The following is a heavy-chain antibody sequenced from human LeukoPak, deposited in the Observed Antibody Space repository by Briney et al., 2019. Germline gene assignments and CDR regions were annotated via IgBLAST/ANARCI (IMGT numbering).Heavy chain of an antibody. V-gene: IGHV3-23*01. D-gene: IGHD3-9*01. CDR1: GFTFSSYA. Sequence: GGSLRLSCAASGFTFSSYAMNWVRQAPGKGLEWVSTISGTTGSTYYADSVKGRFTISRNNSKNTLYLQMNILRADDTAVYCCAKDTFDYLRYYFDYWGQGTLVTVSS. CDR2: ISGTTGST. CDR3: AKDTFDYLRYYFDY. J-gene: IGHJ4*02.